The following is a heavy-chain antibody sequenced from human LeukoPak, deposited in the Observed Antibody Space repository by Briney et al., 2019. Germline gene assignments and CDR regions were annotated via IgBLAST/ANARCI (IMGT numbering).Heavy chain of an antibody. D-gene: IGHD6-19*01. Sequence: GGSLRLSCAASGFTFSSYATSWVRQAPGKGLEWVSAISGSGGSTYYADSVKGRFTISRDNSKNTLYLQMNSLRAEDTAVYYCAKDRIAVAGMSYYFDYWGQGTLVTVSS. V-gene: IGHV3-23*01. CDR2: ISGSGGST. CDR1: GFTFSSYA. CDR3: AKDRIAVAGMSYYFDY. J-gene: IGHJ4*02.